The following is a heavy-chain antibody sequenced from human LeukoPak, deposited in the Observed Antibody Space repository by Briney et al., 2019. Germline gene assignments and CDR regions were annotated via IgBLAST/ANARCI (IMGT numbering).Heavy chain of an antibody. CDR1: GFTFSSYS. V-gene: IGHV3-48*01. J-gene: IGHJ4*02. CDR2: ISSSSSTI. CDR3: ARGSHSSGWHYLFDY. D-gene: IGHD6-19*01. Sequence: PGGSLRLSCAASGFTFSSYSMNWVRQAPGKGLEWVSYISSSSSTIYYADSVKGRFTISRDNAKISLYLQMNSLRAEDTAVYYCARGSHSSGWHYLFDYWGQGTLVTVSS.